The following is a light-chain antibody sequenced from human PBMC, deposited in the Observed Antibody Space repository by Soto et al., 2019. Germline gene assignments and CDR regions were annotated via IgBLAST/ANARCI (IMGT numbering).Light chain of an antibody. V-gene: IGLV2-14*01. J-gene: IGLJ3*02. CDR2: EVS. Sequence: QSVLPQPASVSGSPGPSITISCTGTSSDVGSYNYVSWYQQHPGKAPKLMIYEVSNRPSGDSNRFSGTKSGNTASLTISGLQCENEANYYCSSYTSISTLVFGGGTQLTLL. CDR1: SSDVGSYNY. CDR3: SSYTSISTLV.